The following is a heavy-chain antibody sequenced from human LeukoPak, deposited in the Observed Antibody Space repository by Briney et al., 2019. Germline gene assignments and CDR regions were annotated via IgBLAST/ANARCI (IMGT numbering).Heavy chain of an antibody. Sequence: PSETLSLTCTVSGGSISSGDYYWSWIRQPAGKGLEWIGRIYTSGSTNYNPSLKSRVTMSVDTSKNQFSLKLSSVTAADTAVYYCARDLTTLYYYYYVDVWGKGTTVTVSS. CDR3: ARDLTTLYYYYYVDV. CDR1: GGSISSGDYY. J-gene: IGHJ6*03. D-gene: IGHD3-3*01. V-gene: IGHV4-61*02. CDR2: IYTSGST.